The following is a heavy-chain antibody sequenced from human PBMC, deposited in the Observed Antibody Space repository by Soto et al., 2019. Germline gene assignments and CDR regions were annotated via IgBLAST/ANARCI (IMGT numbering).Heavy chain of an antibody. CDR3: AREYCSGGSCIFDY. V-gene: IGHV3-64*01. J-gene: IGHJ4*02. D-gene: IGHD2-15*01. Sequence: GGSLRLSCAASGFTFSSYAMHWVRQAPGKGLEYVSAISSNGGSTYYANSVKGRFTISRDNSKNTLYLQMGSLRAEDMAVYYCAREYCSGGSCIFDYWGQGTLVTVSS. CDR2: ISSNGGST. CDR1: GFTFSSYA.